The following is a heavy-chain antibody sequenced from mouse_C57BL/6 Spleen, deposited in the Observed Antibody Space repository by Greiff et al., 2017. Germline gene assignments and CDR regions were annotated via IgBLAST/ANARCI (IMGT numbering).Heavy chain of an antibody. V-gene: IGHV1-61*01. CDR2: IYPSDSET. Sequence: QVQLKQPGAELVRPGSSVKLSCKASGYTFTSYWMDWVKQRPGQGLEWIGNIYPSDSETHYNQKFKDKATLTVDKSSSTAYMQLSSLTSEDSAVYYCARLGGNYLDYWGQGTTLTVSS. CDR3: ARLGGNYLDY. CDR1: GYTFTSYW. D-gene: IGHD2-1*01. J-gene: IGHJ2*01.